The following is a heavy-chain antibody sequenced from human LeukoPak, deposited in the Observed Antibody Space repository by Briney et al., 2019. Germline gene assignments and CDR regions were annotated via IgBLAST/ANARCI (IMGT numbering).Heavy chain of an antibody. Sequence: GGSLTLSCSASGFNFNYFALSWIRQAPGKRLEWVSAIGDSGSGGSYADSVRGRFTIYRDNSKNMVYLQMHSLRVDDSAVYYCSRNKYGGNSGYHFEYWGQGTLVTVSS. D-gene: IGHD4-23*01. CDR2: IGDSGSGG. J-gene: IGHJ4*02. CDR1: GFNFNYFA. V-gene: IGHV3-23*01. CDR3: SRNKYGGNSGYHFEY.